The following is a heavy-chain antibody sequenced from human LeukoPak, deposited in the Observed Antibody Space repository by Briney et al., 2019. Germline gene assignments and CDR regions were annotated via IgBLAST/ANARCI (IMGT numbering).Heavy chain of an antibody. J-gene: IGHJ4*02. D-gene: IGHD3-10*01. CDR3: ARDTYYYGSGSYYDY. CDR1: GGSFSGYY. CDR2: IYTSGST. Sequence: SETLSLTCAVYGGSFSGYYWSWIRQPAGKGLEWIGRIYTSGSTNYNPSLKSRVTMSVDTSKNQFSLKLSSVTAADTAVYYCARDTYYYGSGSYYDYWGQGTLVTVS. V-gene: IGHV4-4*07.